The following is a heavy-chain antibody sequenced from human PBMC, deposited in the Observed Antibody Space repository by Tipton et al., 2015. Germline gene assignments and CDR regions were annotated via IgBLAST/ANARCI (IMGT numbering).Heavy chain of an antibody. CDR1: GGSISSYW. V-gene: IGHV4-59*01. D-gene: IGHD3-22*01. J-gene: IGHJ5*02. CDR2: MHYSGKT. CDR3: SVGFYYRFDP. Sequence: TLSLTCSVSGGSISSYWCNWIRQSPGKGLEWIGNMHYSGKTNHNPSLKSRVTISIGTSKNQFSLTLTSVTAADTAVYYCSVGFYYRFDPWGQGTLVTVSS.